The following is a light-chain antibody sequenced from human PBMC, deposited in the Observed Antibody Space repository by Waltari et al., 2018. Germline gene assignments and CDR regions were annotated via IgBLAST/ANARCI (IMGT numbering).Light chain of an antibody. CDR2: DVS. V-gene: IGLV2-14*03. CDR3: TSFTSSNTLI. Sequence: QSALTQPASVSGSPGQSITISCTGTTSDIGRYIYVSWYQQHPGKAPKLLLYDVSLRPSGVSNRFSASKSGNTASLTISGLQAEDEADYYCTSFTSSNTLIFGGGTKLTVL. CDR1: TSDIGRYIY. J-gene: IGLJ2*01.